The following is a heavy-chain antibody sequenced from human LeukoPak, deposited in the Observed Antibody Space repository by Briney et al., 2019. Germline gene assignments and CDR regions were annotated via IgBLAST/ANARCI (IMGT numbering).Heavy chain of an antibody. Sequence: ASVKVSCKASGYTFTGYYMHWVRQAPGQGLEWMGWISAYNGNTNYAQKLQGRVTMTTDTSTNTAYMELRSLRSDDTAVYYCARILLARCCSGGSCYLVVSWFDPWGQGTLVTVSS. V-gene: IGHV1-18*04. J-gene: IGHJ5*02. CDR3: ARILLARCCSGGSCYLVVSWFDP. D-gene: IGHD2-15*01. CDR1: GYTFTGYY. CDR2: ISAYNGNT.